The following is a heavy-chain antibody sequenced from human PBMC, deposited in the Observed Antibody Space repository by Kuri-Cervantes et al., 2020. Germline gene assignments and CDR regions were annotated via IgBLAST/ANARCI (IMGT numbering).Heavy chain of an antibody. CDR3: ARVVAGLYYYYGMDV. D-gene: IGHD6-19*01. CDR2: ISAYNGNT. V-gene: IGHV1-18*04. J-gene: IGHJ6*02. CDR1: GYTFTGYY. Sequence: ASVKVSCKASGYTFTGYYMHWVRQAPGQGLEWMGWISAYNGNTNYAQKLQGRVTMTTDTSTSTAYMELRSLRSDDTAVYYCARVVAGLYYYYGMDVWGQGTTVTVSS.